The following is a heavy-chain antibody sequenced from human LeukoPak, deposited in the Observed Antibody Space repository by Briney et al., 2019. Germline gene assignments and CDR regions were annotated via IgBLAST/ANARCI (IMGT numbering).Heavy chain of an antibody. Sequence: SETLSLTCTVSGGSIRSTSHHWAWIRQPPGKRLEWIGSIYYSGSTYYNPSHKSRVTISVVTSKNQFSLSLSSVTAADTAVYYCARQGYDMSWFDPWGQGTLVTVSS. CDR2: IYYSGST. J-gene: IGHJ5*02. CDR3: ARQGYDMSWFDP. CDR1: GGSIRSTSHH. D-gene: IGHD3-9*01. V-gene: IGHV4-39*01.